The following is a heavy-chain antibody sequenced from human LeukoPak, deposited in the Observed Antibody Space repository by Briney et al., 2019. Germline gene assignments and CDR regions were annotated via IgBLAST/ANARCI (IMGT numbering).Heavy chain of an antibody. CDR2: ISAYNGNT. CDR1: GYTFTSYG. D-gene: IGHD3-9*01. Sequence: EASVKVSCKASGYTFTSYGISWVRQAPGQGLEWMGWISAYNGNTNYAQKLQGRVTMTTDTSTSTAYMELRSLRSDDTAVYYCVRGLLHYDILTGYYKAGYYFDHWGQGTLVTVSS. CDR3: VRGLLHYDILTGYYKAGYYFDH. J-gene: IGHJ4*02. V-gene: IGHV1-18*01.